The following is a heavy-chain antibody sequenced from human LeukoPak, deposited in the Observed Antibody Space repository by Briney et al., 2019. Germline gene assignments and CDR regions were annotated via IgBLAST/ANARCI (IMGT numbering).Heavy chain of an antibody. D-gene: IGHD2-2*01. J-gene: IGHJ6*04. CDR3: ASARTTAFMDV. V-gene: IGHV4-4*07. CDR2: IYTSGSN. Sequence: SGTLSLTRPVSGGSISSYYWSWIRQPAAKGLEWIGRIYTSGSNNYNPSLHSQVTISVDTSKNQFSLKLSSVTAADTAVYYCASARTTAFMDVWGKGTTVTVPS. CDR1: GGSISSYY.